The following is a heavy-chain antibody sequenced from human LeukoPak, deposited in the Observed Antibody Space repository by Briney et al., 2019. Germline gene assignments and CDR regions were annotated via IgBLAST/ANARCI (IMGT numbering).Heavy chain of an antibody. Sequence: ASVKVSCKASGYTFTSYGISWVRQAPGQGLEWMGWISAYNGNTNYAQKLQGRVTMTTDTSTSTAYMELRSLRSDDTAVYHCARGHYGDYPEPYNWFDPWGQGTLVTVSS. D-gene: IGHD4-17*01. CDR3: ARGHYGDYPEPYNWFDP. J-gene: IGHJ5*02. CDR2: ISAYNGNT. V-gene: IGHV1-18*01. CDR1: GYTFTSYG.